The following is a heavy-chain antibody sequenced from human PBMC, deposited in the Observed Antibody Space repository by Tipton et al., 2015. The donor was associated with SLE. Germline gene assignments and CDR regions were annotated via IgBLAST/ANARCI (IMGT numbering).Heavy chain of an antibody. CDR1: GFTFSDYY. CDR3: ARDLGGIAVAGPADY. CDR2: ISSSSSYT. D-gene: IGHD6-19*01. J-gene: IGHJ4*02. V-gene: IGHV3-11*05. Sequence: SLRLSCAASGFTFSDYYMSWIRQAPGKGLEWVSYISSSSSYTNYADSVKGRFTISRDNAKNSLYLQMNSLRAEDTALYYCARDLGGIAVAGPADYWGQGTLVTVSS.